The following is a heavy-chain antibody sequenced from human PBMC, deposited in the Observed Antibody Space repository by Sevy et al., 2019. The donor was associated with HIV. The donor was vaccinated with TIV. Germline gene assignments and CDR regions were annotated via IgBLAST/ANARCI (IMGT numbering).Heavy chain of an antibody. CDR2: VSRNGGTP. CDR3: VKEGRDDFNPYLDF. Sequence: GGSLRLSCAGSGFTFGGYMMNWVRQAPGRGLEWVARVSRNGGTPEYGDSAKGRFTISRDNSKNTVYLQLKELRAEDTALYYCVKEGRDDFNPYLDFWGQGILVNVSS. D-gene: IGHD3-10*01. J-gene: IGHJ4*02. V-gene: IGHV3-23*01. CDR1: GFTFGGYM.